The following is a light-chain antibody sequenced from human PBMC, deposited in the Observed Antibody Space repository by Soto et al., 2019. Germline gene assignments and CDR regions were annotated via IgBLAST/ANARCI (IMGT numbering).Light chain of an antibody. V-gene: IGKV1-5*01. J-gene: IGKJ4*01. CDR3: QQYNAN. CDR1: QSIRSW. Sequence: DIQMTQSPSTLSASVGDRVTITCRASQSIRSWLAWYQQKPGKAPNLLIYDASNLASGVPSRFSGSGSGTEFTLTISSLQPGDFATYYCQQYNANFGGGTKVEIK. CDR2: DAS.